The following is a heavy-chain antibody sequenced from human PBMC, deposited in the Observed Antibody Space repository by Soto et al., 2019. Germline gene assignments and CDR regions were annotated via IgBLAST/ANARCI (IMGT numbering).Heavy chain of an antibody. J-gene: IGHJ4*02. CDR3: ARDGSDAAAMVTMHYYFDY. CDR1: GYTFTSYY. CDR2: INPSGGST. V-gene: IGHV1-46*01. Sequence: ASVKVSCKASGYTFTSYYMHWVRQAPGQGLKWMGIINPSGGSTSYAQKFQGRVTMTRDTSTSTVYMELSSLRSEGTAVYYCARDGSDAAAMVTMHYYFDYWGQGTLVTVSS. D-gene: IGHD5-18*01.